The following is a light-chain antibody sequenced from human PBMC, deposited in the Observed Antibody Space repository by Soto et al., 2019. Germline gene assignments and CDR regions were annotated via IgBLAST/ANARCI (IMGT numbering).Light chain of an antibody. CDR1: ESVTSTY. Sequence: EIVLTQSPGTLSLSPGERATLSCRTSESVTSTYLAWYQQKPGQPPRLLIYAASSRATGIPDRFSGSGSGTDFTLTISRLEPDDFATYYCQQYNTNSVWTFGQGTKVEI. J-gene: IGKJ1*01. V-gene: IGKV3-20*01. CDR2: AAS. CDR3: QQYNTNSVWT.